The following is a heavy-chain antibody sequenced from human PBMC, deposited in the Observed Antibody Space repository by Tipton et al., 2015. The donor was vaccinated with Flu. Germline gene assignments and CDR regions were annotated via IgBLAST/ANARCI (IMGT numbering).Heavy chain of an antibody. CDR2: ISSSGSTI. V-gene: IGHV3-48*03. CDR1: GFTFSSYE. Sequence: SLRLSCAASGFTFSSYEMNWVRQAPGKGLEWVSCISSSGSTIYYADSVKGRFTISRDNAKNSLYLQMNSLRAEDTAVYYCARSSGWYHFDYWGQGTLVTVSS. D-gene: IGHD6-19*01. CDR3: ARSSGWYHFDY. J-gene: IGHJ4*02.